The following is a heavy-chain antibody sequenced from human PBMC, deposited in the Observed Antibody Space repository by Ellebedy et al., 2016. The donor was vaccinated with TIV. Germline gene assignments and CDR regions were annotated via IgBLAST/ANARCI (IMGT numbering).Heavy chain of an antibody. CDR1: GGTFSSYA. CDR3: ARGGSGRGLDWYFDL. CDR2: ISAYNGNT. V-gene: IGHV1-18*01. J-gene: IGHJ2*01. D-gene: IGHD3-10*01. Sequence: ASVKVSCKASGGTFSSYAISWVRQAPGQGLEWMGWISAYNGNTNYAQKLQGRVTMTTDTSTSTAYMELRSLRSDDTAVYYCARGGSGRGLDWYFDLWGRGTLVTVSS.